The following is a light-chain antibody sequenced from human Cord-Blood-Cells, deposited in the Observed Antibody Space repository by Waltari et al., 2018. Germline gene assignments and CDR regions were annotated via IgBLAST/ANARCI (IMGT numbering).Light chain of an antibody. J-gene: IGLJ3*02. CDR1: SSDVGGYNY. CDR2: DVS. Sequence: QSALTQPASVSGSPGQSITISCTGTSSDVGGYNYVSWYQQHPGKAPKLMIYDVSKLPSGVSNLFSGSKSGNTASLAISGLQAEDEADYYGRSYTSSSTWVFGGGTKLTVL. CDR3: RSYTSSSTWV. V-gene: IGLV2-14*01.